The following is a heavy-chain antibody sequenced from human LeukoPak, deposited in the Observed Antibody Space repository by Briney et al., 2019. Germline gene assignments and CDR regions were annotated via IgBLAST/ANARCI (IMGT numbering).Heavy chain of an antibody. D-gene: IGHD2-15*01. V-gene: IGHV4-34*01. CDR3: AGLAALSVNFDV. CDR2: INHSGST. J-gene: IGHJ6*02. CDR1: GGSFSGYY. Sequence: SETLSLTCAVYGGSFSGYYWSWIRQPPGKGLEWIGEINHSGSTNYNPSLKSRVTISVDTSKNQFSLKLSSVTAADTAVYYCAGLAALSVNFDVWGQGTTVTVSS.